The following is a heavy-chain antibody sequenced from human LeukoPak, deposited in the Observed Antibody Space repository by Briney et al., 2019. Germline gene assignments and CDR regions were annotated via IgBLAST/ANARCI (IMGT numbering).Heavy chain of an antibody. Sequence: GASVKVSCKASGTTFSRSAISWVRQAPGQGLEWMGGVIPILGTTNYAQKFQDRVSITTDESTSTAYMEVSSLRSVDTAVYYCARDDGSATLGFDFWGQGTLVTVSS. CDR2: VIPILGTT. CDR1: GTTFSRSA. J-gene: IGHJ4*02. V-gene: IGHV1-69*05. D-gene: IGHD1-26*01. CDR3: ARDDGSATLGFDF.